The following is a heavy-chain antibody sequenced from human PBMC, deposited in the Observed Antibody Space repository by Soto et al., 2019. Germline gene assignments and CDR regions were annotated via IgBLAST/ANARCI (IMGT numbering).Heavy chain of an antibody. V-gene: IGHV5-51*01. D-gene: IGHD3-22*01. Sequence: PGESLKISCHGSGYSFNNYWIAWVPQMPGKGLEWMVIIYPGDSDTRYSPSFQGQVSISADKCISTAYLQCSSLTASDTAMYYCARKQGYDGSGYDQDDMDFWRPGTTVIVAS. J-gene: IGHJ6*02. CDR2: IYPGDSDT. CDR3: ARKQGYDGSGYDQDDMDF. CDR1: GYSFNNYW.